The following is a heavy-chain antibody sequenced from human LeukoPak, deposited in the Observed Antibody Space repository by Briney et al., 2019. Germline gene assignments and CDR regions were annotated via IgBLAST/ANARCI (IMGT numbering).Heavy chain of an antibody. CDR2: INHSGST. CDR3: AKPKCSSTSCFNYYYGMDV. Sequence: SETLSLTCAVYGVSFSGYYWSWIRQPPGKGLEWIGEINHSGSTNYNPSLKNRVTISLDTSKNQFSLKLSSVTAEHTAVYYCAKPKCSSTSCFNYYYGMDVWGQGTTVTVSS. V-gene: IGHV4-34*01. J-gene: IGHJ6*02. CDR1: GVSFSGYY. D-gene: IGHD2-2*01.